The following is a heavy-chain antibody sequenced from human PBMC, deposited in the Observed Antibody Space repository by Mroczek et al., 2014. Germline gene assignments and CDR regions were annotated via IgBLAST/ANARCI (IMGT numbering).Heavy chain of an antibody. D-gene: IGHD3-22*01. CDR3: ARGVDSSGYSSEYYFDY. V-gene: IGHV4-59*01. Sequence: KESGPGLVKPSETLSLTCTVSGGSISSYYWSWIRQPPGKGLEWIGYIYYSGGTNYNPSLKSRVTISVDTSKNQFSLKLSSVTAADTAVYYCARGVDSSGYSSEYYFDYWGQGTLVTVSS. CDR1: GGSISSYY. J-gene: IGHJ4*02. CDR2: IYYSGGT.